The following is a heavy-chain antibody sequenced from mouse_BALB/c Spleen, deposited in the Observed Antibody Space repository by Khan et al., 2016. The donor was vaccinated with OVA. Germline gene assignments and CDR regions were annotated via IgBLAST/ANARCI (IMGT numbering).Heavy chain of an antibody. J-gene: IGHJ2*01. V-gene: IGHV2-9*02. CDR2: IWAGGST. CDR3: ARHEDI. D-gene: IGHD1-3*01. CDR1: GFSLTSYG. Sequence: QVQLKQSGPGLVAPSQSLSITCTVSGFSLTSYGVHWVRQPPGKGLEWLGVIWAGGSTNYNSALMSRLSISKDNSKSQVCLKMNSLQTDDVAMYYYARHEDIWGQGTTLTVSS.